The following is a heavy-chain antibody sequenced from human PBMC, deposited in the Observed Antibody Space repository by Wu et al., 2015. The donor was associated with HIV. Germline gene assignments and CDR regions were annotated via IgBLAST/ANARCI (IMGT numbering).Heavy chain of an antibody. CDR2: IIPIFGTA. J-gene: IGHJ3*02. D-gene: IGHD2-15*01. CDR3: ARQLGYPAVISGRAFDI. V-gene: IGHV1-69*13. Sequence: QVQLVQSGAEVKKPGSSVKVSCKASGGTFSSYAISWVRQAPGQGLEWMGRIIPIFGTANYAQKFQGRVTITADESTSTAYMELSSLRSEDTAVYYCARQLGYPAVISGRAFDIWGQGTMVTVSS. CDR1: GGTFSSYA.